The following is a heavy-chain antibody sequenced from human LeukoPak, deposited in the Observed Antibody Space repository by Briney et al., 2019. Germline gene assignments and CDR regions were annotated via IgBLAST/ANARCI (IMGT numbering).Heavy chain of an antibody. CDR3: ARAGAIDY. J-gene: IGHJ4*02. Sequence: GSLRLSCAVSRFTFSSYSMNWVRQAPGKGLEWVSSISSSGSYIYYADSVKGRFTISRDNAKNSLYLQMNSLRAEDTAVYYCARAGAIDYWGQGTLVTVSS. D-gene: IGHD3-10*01. CDR1: RFTFSSYS. CDR2: ISSSGSYI. V-gene: IGHV3-21*01.